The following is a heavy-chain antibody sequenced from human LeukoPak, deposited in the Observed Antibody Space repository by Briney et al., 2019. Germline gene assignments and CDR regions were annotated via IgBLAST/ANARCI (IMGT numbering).Heavy chain of an antibody. D-gene: IGHD3-3*01. V-gene: IGHV5-51*01. CDR2: IYPGDYDT. Sequence: GASLKISYKGSGSSFSSYWIGWVRPLPGKGLERMGIIYPGDYDTRYSPSLQGQVTISVAPSIGTSYLQWSSLQASATAIYYCARQNDFRLDYWGQGTLVTVSS. J-gene: IGHJ4*02. CDR1: GSSFSSYW. CDR3: ARQNDFRLDY.